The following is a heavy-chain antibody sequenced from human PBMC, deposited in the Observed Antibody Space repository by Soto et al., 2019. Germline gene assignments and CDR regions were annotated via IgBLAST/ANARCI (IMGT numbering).Heavy chain of an antibody. J-gene: IGHJ4*02. V-gene: IGHV4-31*03. CDR1: GGSISSGGYY. CDR3: ARSAYDFWSGYPFDY. D-gene: IGHD3-3*01. CDR2: IYYSGST. Sequence: PSETLSLTCTVSGGSISSGGYYWSWIRQHPGKGLEWIGYIYYSGSTYYNPSLKSRVTISVDTSKNQFSLKLSSVTAADTAVYYCARSAYDFWSGYPFDYWGQGTLVTVSS.